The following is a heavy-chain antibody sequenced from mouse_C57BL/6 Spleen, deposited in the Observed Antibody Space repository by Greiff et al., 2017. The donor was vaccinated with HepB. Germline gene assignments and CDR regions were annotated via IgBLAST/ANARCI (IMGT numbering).Heavy chain of an antibody. CDR2: ISSGSSTI. D-gene: IGHD2-4*01. J-gene: IGHJ4*01. Sequence: EVQLVESGGGLVKPGGSLKLSCAASGFTFSDYGMHWVRQAPEKGLEWVAYISSGSSTIYYADTVKGRFTISRDNAKNTLFLQMTSLRSEDTAMYYCARDYDYDGGDYAMDYWGQGTSVTVSS. CDR3: ARDYDYDGGDYAMDY. V-gene: IGHV5-17*01. CDR1: GFTFSDYG.